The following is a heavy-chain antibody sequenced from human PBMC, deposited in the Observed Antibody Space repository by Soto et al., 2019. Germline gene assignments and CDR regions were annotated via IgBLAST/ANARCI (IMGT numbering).Heavy chain of an antibody. V-gene: IGHV3-48*01. Sequence: GGSLRLSSAASGFNFSTYSINWVRQAPGKGLEWVSYLGRSGRTIYYADSVKGRFTIFRDNSKDTLYLQMNSLRAEDTAVYYCAKDGLTTVTHYFDFWGLGTSVTVSS. D-gene: IGHD4-17*01. CDR3: AKDGLTTVTHYFDF. CDR2: LGRSGRTI. CDR1: GFNFSTYS. J-gene: IGHJ4*02.